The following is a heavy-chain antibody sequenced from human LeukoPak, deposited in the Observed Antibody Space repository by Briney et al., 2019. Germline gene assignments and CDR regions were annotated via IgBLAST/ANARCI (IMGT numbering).Heavy chain of an antibody. D-gene: IGHD3-10*01. Sequence: GGSLRLSCAASGFTFSSYGMHWVRQAPGKGLEWVAVIWYDGSNKYYADSVKGRFTISRDNSKNTLYLQMNSLRAEDTAVYYCARDREFTSGPGDYWGQGTLVTVSS. CDR3: ARDREFTSGPGDY. V-gene: IGHV3-33*01. CDR1: GFTFSSYG. J-gene: IGHJ4*02. CDR2: IWYDGSNK.